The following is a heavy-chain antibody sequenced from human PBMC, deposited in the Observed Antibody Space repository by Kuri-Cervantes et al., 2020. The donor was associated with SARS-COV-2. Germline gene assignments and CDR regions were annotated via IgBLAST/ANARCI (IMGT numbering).Heavy chain of an antibody. D-gene: IGHD3-3*01. CDR3: AKDVYDFWTAYPQASAARDHHYYGLDV. CDR2: ISSSSSYI. CDR1: GFTFSSYS. V-gene: IGHV3-21*01. J-gene: IGHJ6*02. Sequence: GGSLRLSCAASGFTFSSYSMNWVRQAPGKGLEWVSSISSSSSYIYYADSVKGRFTISRDNAKNSLYLQMNSLRAEDTAVYYCAKDVYDFWTAYPQASAARDHHYYGLDVWGQGTTVTVSS.